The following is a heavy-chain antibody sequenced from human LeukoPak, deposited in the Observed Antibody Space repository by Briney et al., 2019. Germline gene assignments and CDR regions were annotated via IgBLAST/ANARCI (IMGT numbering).Heavy chain of an antibody. J-gene: IGHJ3*02. D-gene: IGHD5-18*01. CDR2: IGGSGNNI. CDR3: ARAVTDIHDAFDI. Sequence: PGGSLRLSCAASGFTFSNYAMSWVRQAPGKGLEWVSGIGGSGNNIYYADSVKGRFTISRDNSKNTLYLQMNSLRAEDTAVYYCARAVTDIHDAFDIWGQGTMVTVSS. CDR1: GFTFSNYA. V-gene: IGHV3-23*01.